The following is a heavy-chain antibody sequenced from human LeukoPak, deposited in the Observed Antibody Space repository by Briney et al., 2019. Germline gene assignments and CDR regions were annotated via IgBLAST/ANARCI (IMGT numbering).Heavy chain of an antibody. V-gene: IGHV1-18*01. Sequence: ASVKVSCKASGYTFTSYGISLVREPPGQGLEWMGWISAYNGNTNYAQKLQGRVTMTTDTSTSTAYMELRSLISDDTAVYYCARVLRGSGSYLQYYFDYWGQGTLVTVSS. J-gene: IGHJ4*02. CDR3: ARVLRGSGSYLQYYFDY. CDR1: GYTFTSYG. CDR2: ISAYNGNT. D-gene: IGHD1-26*01.